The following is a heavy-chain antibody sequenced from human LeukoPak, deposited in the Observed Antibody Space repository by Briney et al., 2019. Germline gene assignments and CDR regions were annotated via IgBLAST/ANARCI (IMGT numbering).Heavy chain of an antibody. CDR1: GYSFTSYW. Sequence: GESLKISCKGSGYSFTSYWIGWVRQMPGKGLERMGIIYPGDSDTRYSPSFQGQVTISADKSISTAYLQWSSLKASDTAMYYCASRGTYGGNSYYYYYGMDVWGQGTTVTVSS. D-gene: IGHD4-23*01. J-gene: IGHJ6*02. V-gene: IGHV5-51*01. CDR2: IYPGDSDT. CDR3: ASRGTYGGNSYYYYYGMDV.